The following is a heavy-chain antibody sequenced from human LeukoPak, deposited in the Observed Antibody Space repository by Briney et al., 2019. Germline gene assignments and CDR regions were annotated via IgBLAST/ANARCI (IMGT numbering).Heavy chain of an antibody. CDR3: AREGVKSSSWYHFGFDY. CDR1: GFTFSGAW. V-gene: IGHV3-21*01. J-gene: IGHJ4*02. CDR2: ISSSSSYI. Sequence: PGGSLRLSCTASGFTFSGAWMNWVRQAPGKGLEWVSSISSSSSYIYYADSVKGRFTISRDNAKNSLYLQMNSLRAEDTAVYYCAREGVKSSSWYHFGFDYWGQGTLVTVSS. D-gene: IGHD6-13*01.